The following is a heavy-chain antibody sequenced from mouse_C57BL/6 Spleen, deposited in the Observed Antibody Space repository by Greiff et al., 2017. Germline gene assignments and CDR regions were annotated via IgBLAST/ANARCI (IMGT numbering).Heavy chain of an antibody. CDR1: GFSFNTYA. J-gene: IGHJ3*01. D-gene: IGHD2-4*01. Sequence: GGGLVQPKGSLKLSCAASGFSFNTYAMNWVRQAPGKGLEWVARIRSKSNNYATYYADSVKDRFTISRDDSESMLYLQMNNLKTEDTAMYYCVRHWVYDYGPFAYWGQGTLVTVSA. CDR2: IRSKSNNYAT. V-gene: IGHV10-1*01. CDR3: VRHWVYDYGPFAY.